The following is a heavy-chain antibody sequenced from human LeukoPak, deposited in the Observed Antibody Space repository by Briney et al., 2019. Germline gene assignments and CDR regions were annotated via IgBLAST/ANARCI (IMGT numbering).Heavy chain of an antibody. Sequence: GGSLRLSCAASGFTFSSYAMHWVRQAPGKGLEWVAVISYDGSNKYYADSVKGRFTISRDNSKNTLYLQMNSLRGEDTAVYYCAGAVVVVAATPLSGFDPWGQGTLVTVSS. CDR3: AGAVVVVAATPLSGFDP. J-gene: IGHJ5*02. V-gene: IGHV3-30*04. CDR1: GFTFSSYA. CDR2: ISYDGSNK. D-gene: IGHD2-15*01.